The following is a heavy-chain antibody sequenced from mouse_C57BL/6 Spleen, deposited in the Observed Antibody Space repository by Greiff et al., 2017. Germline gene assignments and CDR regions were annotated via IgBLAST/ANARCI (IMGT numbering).Heavy chain of an antibody. CDR1: GYTFTDHT. J-gene: IGHJ4*01. CDR2: IYPRDGST. D-gene: IGHD2-4*01. Sequence: VKLQQSDAELVKPGASVKISCKASGYTFTDHTIHWMKQRPEQGLEWIGYIYPRDGSTKYNEKFKGKATLTADKSSSTAYMQLNSLTSEDSAVYFCARKDDSDYYAMDYWGQGTSVTVSS. CDR3: ARKDDSDYYAMDY. V-gene: IGHV1-78*01.